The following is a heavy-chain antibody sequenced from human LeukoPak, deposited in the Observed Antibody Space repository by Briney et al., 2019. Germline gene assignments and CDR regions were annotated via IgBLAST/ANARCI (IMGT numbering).Heavy chain of an antibody. D-gene: IGHD3-10*01. CDR1: GVTFSSHS. CDR3: ARGWFGPDS. CDR2: ISNDGTST. Sequence: GGSLRLSCAASGVTFSSHSMHWVRQAPGKGLVWVSGISNDGTSTTYADSVKGRFTISRDNAKNTLYLQMHSLSAEDTAVYSCARGWFGPDSCGQGTLVTVSS. V-gene: IGHV3-74*01. J-gene: IGHJ5*01.